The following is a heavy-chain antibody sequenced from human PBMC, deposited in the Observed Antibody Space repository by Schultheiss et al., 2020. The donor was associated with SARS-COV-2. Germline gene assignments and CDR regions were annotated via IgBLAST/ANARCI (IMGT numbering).Heavy chain of an antibody. J-gene: IGHJ5*02. CDR1: GGSVSSGSYY. Sequence: SETLSLTCTVSGGSVSSGSYYWSWIRQPPGKGLEWIGEIYHSGSTNYNPSLKSRVTISVDKSKNQFSLKLSSVTAADTAVYYCARDRSWFDPWGQGTLVTVSS. CDR3: ARDRSWFDP. V-gene: IGHV4-61*01. CDR2: IYHSGST.